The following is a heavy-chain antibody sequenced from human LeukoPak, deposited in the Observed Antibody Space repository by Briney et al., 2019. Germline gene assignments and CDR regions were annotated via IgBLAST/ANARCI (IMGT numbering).Heavy chain of an antibody. CDR3: ARPAATGYYFDY. J-gene: IGHJ4*02. Sequence: PSETLSLTCAVSGYSISSGYYWGWIRQPPGKGREWIGSIYHSGSTYYNPSLKSRVTISVDTSKNQFSLQLSSVTAADTAVYYCARPAATGYYFDYWGQGTLVTVSS. CDR2: IYHSGST. D-gene: IGHD2-15*01. CDR1: GYSISSGYY. V-gene: IGHV4-38-2*01.